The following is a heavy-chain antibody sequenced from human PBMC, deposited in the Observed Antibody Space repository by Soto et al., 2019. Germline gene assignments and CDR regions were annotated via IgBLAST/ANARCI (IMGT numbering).Heavy chain of an antibody. CDR1: GFTFSSYS. V-gene: IGHV3-48*01. Sequence: EVQLVESGGGLVQPGGSLRLFCAASGFTFSSYSMNWVRQAPGKGLEWVSDISSRSSNIYYADSVKGRFSISRDNAKNSLYLQMNSLRAEDTAVYYCARGDVYIHYWGQGTLVTVSS. J-gene: IGHJ4*02. CDR3: ARGDVYIHY. CDR2: ISSRSSNI. D-gene: IGHD4-4*01.